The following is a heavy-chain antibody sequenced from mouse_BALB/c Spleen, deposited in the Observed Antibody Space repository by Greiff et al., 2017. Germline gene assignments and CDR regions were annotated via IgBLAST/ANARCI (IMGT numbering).Heavy chain of an antibody. Sequence: EVKLMESGGDLVKPGGSLKLSCAASGFTFSSYGMSWVRQTPDKRLEWVATISSGGSYTYYPDSVKGRFTISRDNAKNTLYLQMSSLKSEDTAMYYCASHEAWFAYWGQGTLVTVSA. J-gene: IGHJ3*01. CDR1: GFTFSSYG. CDR2: ISSGGSYT. V-gene: IGHV5-6*01. CDR3: ASHEAWFAY.